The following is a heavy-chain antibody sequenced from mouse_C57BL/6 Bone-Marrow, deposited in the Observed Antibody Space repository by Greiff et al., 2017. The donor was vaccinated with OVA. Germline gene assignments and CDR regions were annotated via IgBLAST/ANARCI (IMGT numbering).Heavy chain of an antibody. J-gene: IGHJ1*03. CDR2: IDPANGNT. D-gene: IGHD1-1*01. Sequence: VQLKESVAELVRPGASVKLSCTASGFNIKNTYMHWVKQRPEQGLEWIGRIDPANGNTKYAPKFKGKATITADTSSNTAYLQLSSLTSEDTAIYYCASPYYYGGSYGYFDVWGTGTTVTVSA. CDR1: GFNIKNTY. CDR3: ASPYYYGGSYGYFDV. V-gene: IGHV14-3*01.